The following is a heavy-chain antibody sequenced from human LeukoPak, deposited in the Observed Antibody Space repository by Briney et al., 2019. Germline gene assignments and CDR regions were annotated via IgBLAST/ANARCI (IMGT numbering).Heavy chain of an antibody. CDR1: GYTISSGYY. J-gene: IGHJ4*02. CDR2: IYHCGST. D-gene: IGHD6-13*01. CDR3: AREAVRSSWYDFVY. Sequence: AATLSLTCAVSGYTISSGYYWGCIRQPPGRGLGWIGNIYHCGSTYYNLSLKHRVTISVHTYKHQFSLKLSSVTAADTPVYYCAREAVRSSWYDFVYWGQGTLV. V-gene: IGHV4-38-2*02.